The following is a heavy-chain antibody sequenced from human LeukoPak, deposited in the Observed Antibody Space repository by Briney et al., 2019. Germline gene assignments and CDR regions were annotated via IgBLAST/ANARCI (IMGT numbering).Heavy chain of an antibody. CDR3: TRVNLRGSKYNWFDP. CDR2: ITPIIGTT. V-gene: IGHV1-69*08. CDR1: GGTLRSHI. Sequence: SVKVSCKTSGGTLRSHIFSWVRQAPGQGLEWMGRITPIIGTTNYAQKFQGRVTITADTSTGTVYMEMSNLRSDDTAIYYCTRVNLRGSKYNWFDPWGQGTQVTVSS. D-gene: IGHD4-4*01. J-gene: IGHJ5*02.